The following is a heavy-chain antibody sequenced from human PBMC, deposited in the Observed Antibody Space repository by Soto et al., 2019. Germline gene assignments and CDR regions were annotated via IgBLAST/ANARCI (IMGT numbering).Heavy chain of an antibody. D-gene: IGHD1-26*01. CDR1: GFTFSSYD. CDR3: AKAYSGPFDI. V-gene: IGHV3-30*18. Sequence: SCAASGFTFSSYDIHWVRQAPGKGLEWVAVISYDGSKKYYADSVKGQFTISRDNSKNTLYLQMNRLRAEDTAVYYCAKAYSGPFDIWGQGTMVTGSS. CDR2: ISYDGSKK. J-gene: IGHJ3*02.